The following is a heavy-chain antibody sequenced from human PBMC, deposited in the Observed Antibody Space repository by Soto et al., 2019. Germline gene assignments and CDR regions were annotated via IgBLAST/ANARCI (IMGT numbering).Heavy chain of an antibody. CDR3: ARALGILGVDY. Sequence: SLRLSCEASGFTFSSYELSWVRQAPGKGLEWVSYISGSGSTTYYADSVKGRFTISRDNAKTSLYLQMNSLRAEDTAVYYCARALGILGVDYWGQGALVTVS. CDR2: ISGSGSTT. J-gene: IGHJ4*02. D-gene: IGHD1-26*01. CDR1: GFTFSSYE. V-gene: IGHV3-48*03.